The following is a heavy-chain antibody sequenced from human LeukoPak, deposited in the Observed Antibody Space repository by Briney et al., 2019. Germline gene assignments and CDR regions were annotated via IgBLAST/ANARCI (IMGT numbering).Heavy chain of an antibody. CDR3: AKEAHKSGSGSYYYWFDP. D-gene: IGHD3-10*01. V-gene: IGHV3-23*01. Sequence: PGGSLRLSCAASGFTFDDYGMSWVRQAPGKGLEWVSYISSSGSSTYYADSVKGRFTISRDNSKNTLYLQMNSLRAEDTAVYYCAKEAHKSGSGSYYYWFDPWGQGTLVTVSS. CDR2: ISSSGSST. J-gene: IGHJ5*02. CDR1: GFTFDDYG.